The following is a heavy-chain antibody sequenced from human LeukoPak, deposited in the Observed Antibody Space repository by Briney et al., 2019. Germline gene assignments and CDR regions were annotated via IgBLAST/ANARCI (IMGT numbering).Heavy chain of an antibody. Sequence: PGGSLRLSCAASGFTFSSTAMSWVRRAPGKGLEWVAVISYDGSNKYYADSVKGRFTISRDNSKNTLYLQMNSLRAEDTAVYYCAKGGTYYYDSSGPEGYFQHWGQGTLVTVSS. CDR1: GFTFSSTA. J-gene: IGHJ1*01. V-gene: IGHV3-30*18. CDR3: AKGGTYYYDSSGPEGYFQH. CDR2: ISYDGSNK. D-gene: IGHD3-22*01.